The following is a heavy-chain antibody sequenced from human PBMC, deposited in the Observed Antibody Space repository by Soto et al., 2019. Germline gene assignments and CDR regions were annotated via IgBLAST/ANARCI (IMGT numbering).Heavy chain of an antibody. CDR1: GYTFTGYY. D-gene: IGHD3-3*01. CDR3: ARGRDYDFWSGSDY. J-gene: IGHJ4*02. V-gene: IGHV1-2*04. CDR2: INPNSGGT. Sequence: ASVKVSCKASGYTFTGYYMHWVRQAPGQGLEWMGWINPNSGGTNYAQKFQGWVTMTRDTSISTAYMELSRLRSDDTAVYYCARGRDYDFWSGSDYWGQGTLVTVSS.